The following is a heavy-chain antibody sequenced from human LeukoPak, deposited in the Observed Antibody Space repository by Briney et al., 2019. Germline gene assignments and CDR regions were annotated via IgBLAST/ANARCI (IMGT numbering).Heavy chain of an antibody. V-gene: IGHV3-53*01. CDR3: ARGSLGTAMVHDC. CDR1: GFTVSSNY. J-gene: IGHJ4*02. D-gene: IGHD5-18*01. CDR2: IYSAGTT. Sequence: GGSLILSCAASGFTVSSNYMSWVRQAPGKGLEWVSVIYSAGTTYYADSVKGRFTISRDNSENTLYLQMNSLRAEDTAVYYCARGSLGTAMVHDCWGQGTLVTVSS.